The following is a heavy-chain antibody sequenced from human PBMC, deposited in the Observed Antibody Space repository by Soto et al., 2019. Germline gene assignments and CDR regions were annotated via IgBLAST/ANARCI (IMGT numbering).Heavy chain of an antibody. Sequence: PGESLKISCKGSGYSFTSYWLGWVRQMPGKGLEWMGIIYPGDSDTRYSPSFQGQVTISADKSISTAYLQWSSLKASDTAMYYCARHRGYSYGYYYYYGMDVWGQGTTVTVSS. CDR2: IYPGDSDT. CDR1: GYSFTSYW. V-gene: IGHV5-51*01. J-gene: IGHJ6*02. CDR3: ARHRGYSYGYYYYYGMDV. D-gene: IGHD5-18*01.